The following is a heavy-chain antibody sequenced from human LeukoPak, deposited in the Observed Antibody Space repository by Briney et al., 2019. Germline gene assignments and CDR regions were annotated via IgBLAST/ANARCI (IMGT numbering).Heavy chain of an antibody. CDR1: GGSLRSSSHD. J-gene: IGHJ4*02. CDR2: IYYSGST. Sequence: SETLSLTCTVSGGSLRSSSHDLGWLRPPPGKWLEWIGSIYYSGSTYYNPALKRRVTISVDTSKIQISLKLTSMTAADTAVYYCATNSIRDWGQGTLVTVSS. V-gene: IGHV4-39*01. D-gene: IGHD3-3*02. CDR3: ATNSIRD.